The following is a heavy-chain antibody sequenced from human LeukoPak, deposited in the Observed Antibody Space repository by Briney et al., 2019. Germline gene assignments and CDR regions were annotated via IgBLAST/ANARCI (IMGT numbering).Heavy chain of an antibody. CDR1: GFTFTSFW. CDR3: ARDRRDAYYYTYYYMDV. V-gene: IGHV3-7*01. J-gene: IGHJ6*03. Sequence: GGSLRLSCAASGFTFTSFWMSWVRQAPGKGLEWVANIKQDGNEKYYVDSVKGRFTISKDNAKNSLYLQMNSLRAEDTAVYYCARDRRDAYYYTYYYMDVWGKGTTVTVSS. CDR2: IKQDGNEK.